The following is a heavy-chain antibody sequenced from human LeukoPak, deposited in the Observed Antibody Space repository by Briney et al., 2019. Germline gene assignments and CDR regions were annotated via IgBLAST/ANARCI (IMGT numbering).Heavy chain of an antibody. Sequence: QSGGSLRLSCTASGFTFGDYVMSWVRQAPGEGLEWVSAISGSGGSTYYADSVKGRFTISRDNSKNTLYLQMNSLRAEDTAVYYCARGPLQYHYWYFDLWGRGTLVTVSS. CDR3: ARGPLQYHYWYFDL. D-gene: IGHD4-11*01. CDR2: ISGSGGST. CDR1: GFTFGDYV. J-gene: IGHJ2*01. V-gene: IGHV3-23*01.